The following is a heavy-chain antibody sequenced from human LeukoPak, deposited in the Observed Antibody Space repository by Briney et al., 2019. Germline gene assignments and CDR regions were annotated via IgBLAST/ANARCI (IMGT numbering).Heavy chain of an antibody. J-gene: IGHJ4*02. D-gene: IGHD5-24*01. CDR1: GGTFSSYA. CDR2: IIPIFGTA. Sequence: ASVKVSCKASGGTFSSYAISWVRQAPGQGLEWMGGIIPIFGTANYAQKFQGRVTITADESTSTAYMELSSLRSEDTAVYYCARAPLDGYNLLHYFDYWGQGTLVTVSS. CDR3: ARAPLDGYNLLHYFDY. V-gene: IGHV1-69*13.